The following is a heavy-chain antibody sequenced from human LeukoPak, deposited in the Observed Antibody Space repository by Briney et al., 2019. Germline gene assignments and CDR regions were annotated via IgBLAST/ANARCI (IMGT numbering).Heavy chain of an antibody. V-gene: IGHV1-46*01. J-gene: IGHJ6*03. CDR3: ARDFVDIAAAGRYNYYYYYMDV. Sequence: ASVKVSCKASGYTFTSYYMHWVRQAPGQGLEWMGIINPSGGSTSYAQKFQGRVTMTRDTSTSTVYMELSSLRSEDTAVYYCARDFVDIAAAGRYNYYYYYMDVWGKGTTVTVSS. CDR1: GYTFTSYY. D-gene: IGHD6-13*01. CDR2: INPSGGST.